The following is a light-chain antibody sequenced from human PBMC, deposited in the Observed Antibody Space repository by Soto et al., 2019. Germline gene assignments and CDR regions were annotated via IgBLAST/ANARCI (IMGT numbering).Light chain of an antibody. CDR1: SSNIGSNT. V-gene: IGLV1-44*01. CDR3: AAWDDSLNGV. J-gene: IGLJ1*01. Sequence: QSVLTQPTSASGTPGQRVTISCSGSSSNIGSNTVNWYQQLPGTAPKLLIYSNNQRPSGVPDRFSGSKSGTSASLAISGLQSEDEADYYCAAWDDSLNGVFGTGTKVTVL. CDR2: SNN.